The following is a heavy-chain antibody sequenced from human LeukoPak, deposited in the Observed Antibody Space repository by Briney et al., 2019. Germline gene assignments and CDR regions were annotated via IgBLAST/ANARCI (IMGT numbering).Heavy chain of an antibody. D-gene: IGHD3-10*01. CDR2: IYYSGRT. V-gene: IGHV4-39*07. CDR1: GGSIDTSNYY. CDR3: AVGGVYLRGGAEAFDI. J-gene: IGHJ3*02. Sequence: SETLSLTCTVSGGSIDTSNYYWGWIRQPPGKGLEWIGSIYYSGRTYYNPSLKSRVTISVDTSKNQFSLKLSSMTAADTAVFYCAVGGVYLRGGAEAFDIWGQGTMVTVSS.